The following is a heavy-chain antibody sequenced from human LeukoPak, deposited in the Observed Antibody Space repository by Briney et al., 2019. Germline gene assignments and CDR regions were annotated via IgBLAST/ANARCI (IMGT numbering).Heavy chain of an antibody. D-gene: IGHD6-13*01. Sequence: GGSLRLSCAASGFTFSIYAMSWLRQAPGKGLEWVSYISSSGSTIYYADSLRGRFTISRDNAKNSLYLQMNSLRAEDTAVYYCARESSSWYYFDYWGQGTLVTVSS. CDR1: GFTFSIYA. V-gene: IGHV3-11*04. CDR3: ARESSSWYYFDY. CDR2: ISSSGSTI. J-gene: IGHJ4*02.